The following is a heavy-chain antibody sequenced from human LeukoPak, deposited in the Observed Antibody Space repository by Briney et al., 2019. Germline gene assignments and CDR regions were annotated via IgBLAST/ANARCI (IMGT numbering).Heavy chain of an antibody. CDR2: ISWNSGSI. CDR1: GFTFDDYA. J-gene: IGHJ1*01. Sequence: GGSLRLSCAASGFTFDDYAMHWVRQAPEKGLEWVSGISWNSGSIGYADSVKGRFTISRDNAKNSLYLQMNSLRAEDTALYYCAKDGSSGWYRYFQHWGQGTLVTVSS. D-gene: IGHD6-19*01. V-gene: IGHV3-9*01. CDR3: AKDGSSGWYRYFQH.